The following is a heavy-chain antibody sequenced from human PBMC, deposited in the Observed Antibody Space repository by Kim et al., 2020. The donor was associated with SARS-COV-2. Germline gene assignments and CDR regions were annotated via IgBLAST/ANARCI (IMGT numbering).Heavy chain of an antibody. J-gene: IGHJ4*02. CDR3: ARSTPYDSSGYFY. V-gene: IGHV3-53*01. CDR2: IYSGGST. D-gene: IGHD3-22*01. CDR1: GFTVSSNY. Sequence: GGSLRLSCAASGFTVSSNYMSWVRQAPGKGLEWVSVIYSGGSTYYADSVEGRFTISRDNSKNTLYLQMNSLRAEDMAVYYCARSTPYDSSGYFYWGQGTLVTVSS.